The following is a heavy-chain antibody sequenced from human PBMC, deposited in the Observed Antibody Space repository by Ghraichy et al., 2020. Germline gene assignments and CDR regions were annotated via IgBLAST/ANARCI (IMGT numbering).Heavy chain of an antibody. J-gene: IGHJ6*02. CDR3: ARDRWDWNYSDV. CDR2: INPNSGGT. CDR1: GYTFTGYY. V-gene: IGHV1-2*02. Sequence: ASVKVSCKASGYTFTGYYMHWVRQAPGQGLEWMGWINPNSGGTNYAQKFQGRVTMTRDTSISTAYMELSRLRSDDTAVYYCARDRWDWNYSDVWGQGTTVTVSS. D-gene: IGHD1-7*01.